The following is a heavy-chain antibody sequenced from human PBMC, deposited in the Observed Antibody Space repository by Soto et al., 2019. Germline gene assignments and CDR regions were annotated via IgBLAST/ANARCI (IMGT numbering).Heavy chain of an antibody. J-gene: IGHJ4*02. CDR3: AAPGEVVLADRYYFDY. CDR1: GGTFSSYS. CDR2: IIPIFGTA. D-gene: IGHD2-21*01. V-gene: IGHV1-69*01. Sequence: QVQLVQSGAEVKTPGSSVKVSCKASGGTFSSYSISWVRQAPGQALEWMGGIIPIFGTANYAQKFQGRVTITADESTSTAYMELSSLRSEDTAVYYCAAPGEVVLADRYYFDYWGQGTLVTVSS.